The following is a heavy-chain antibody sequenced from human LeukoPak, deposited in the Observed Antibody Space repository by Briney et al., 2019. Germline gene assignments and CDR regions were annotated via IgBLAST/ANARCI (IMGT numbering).Heavy chain of an antibody. CDR3: ARLGTGTTRDY. CDR1: GFTFSDYG. V-gene: IGHV3-74*01. Sequence: GGSLRLSCAVSGFTFSDYGMHWVRQTPGKGLVWVSRLSTDGSNTNYADSVKGRFTISRDNAKNTLYLQMNSLRAEDTALYYCARLGTGTTRDYWGQGTPVTVSS. D-gene: IGHD1-14*01. CDR2: LSTDGSNT. J-gene: IGHJ4*01.